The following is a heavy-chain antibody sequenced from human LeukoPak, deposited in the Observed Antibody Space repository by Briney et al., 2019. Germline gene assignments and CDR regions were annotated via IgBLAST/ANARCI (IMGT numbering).Heavy chain of an antibody. V-gene: IGHV3-7*01. J-gene: IGHJ4*02. CDR1: GFTFSSYW. CDR3: ARVPKFKAPRRSPSFDY. Sequence: GGSLRLSCAASGFTFSSYWMSWVRQAPGKGLEWVANIKQDGSEKYYVDSVKGRFTISRDNAKNSLYLQMNSLRAEDTAVYYCARVPKFKAPRRSPSFDYGGQGPLVTVSS. CDR2: IKQDGSEK. D-gene: IGHD6-6*01.